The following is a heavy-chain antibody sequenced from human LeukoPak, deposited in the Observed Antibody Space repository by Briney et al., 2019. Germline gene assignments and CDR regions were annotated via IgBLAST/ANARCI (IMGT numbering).Heavy chain of an antibody. CDR2: IYYSGST. CDR1: GGSISSYY. CDR3: ASRIAAPTSYYYYGMDV. D-gene: IGHD6-13*01. V-gene: IGHV4-59*01. Sequence: PSETLSLTCTVSGGSISSYYWSWIRQPPGKGLEWIGYIYYSGSTNYNPSLKSRVTISVDTSKNQFSLKLSSVTAADTAVYHCASRIAAPTSYYYYGMDVWGQGTTVTVSS. J-gene: IGHJ6*02.